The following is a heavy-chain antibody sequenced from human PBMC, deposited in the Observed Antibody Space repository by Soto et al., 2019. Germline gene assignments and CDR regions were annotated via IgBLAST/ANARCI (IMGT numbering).Heavy chain of an antibody. CDR2: IYYSGST. CDR1: GGSISSYY. V-gene: IGHV4-59*01. CDR3: ERDYYDSSGYFGMDV. D-gene: IGHD3-22*01. J-gene: IGHJ6*02. Sequence: SETLSLTCTVSGGSISSYYWSWIRQPPGKGLEWIGYIYYSGSTNYNPSLKSRVTISVDTSKNQFSLKLSSVTAADTAVYYCERDYYDSSGYFGMDVWGQGTTVTVSS.